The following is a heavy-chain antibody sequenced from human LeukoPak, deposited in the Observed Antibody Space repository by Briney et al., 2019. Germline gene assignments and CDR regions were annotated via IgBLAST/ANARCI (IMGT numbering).Heavy chain of an antibody. V-gene: IGHV1-18*01. Sequence: ASVKVSCKPSRYTFTSYVISWVRQAPRQGLEWMGWISAYNGNTNCAQKLQGIVTMTTDTSTSTAYMKLRSLRSDATAVYYCARVLTGTTFYYYYYGMDVWGQGTTVTVSS. CDR3: ARVLTGTTFYYYYYGMDV. CDR2: ISAYNGNT. J-gene: IGHJ6*02. D-gene: IGHD1-7*01. CDR1: RYTFTSYV.